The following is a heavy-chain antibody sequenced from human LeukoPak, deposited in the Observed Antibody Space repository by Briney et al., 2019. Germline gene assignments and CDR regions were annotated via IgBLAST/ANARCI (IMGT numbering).Heavy chain of an antibody. CDR2: ISYDGSNK. CDR1: GFTFSSYG. J-gene: IGHJ4*02. D-gene: IGHD6-19*01. CDR3: ARDPEEYSGWSHNPQYYFDY. Sequence: GSLRLSCAASGFTFSSYGMHWVRQAPGKGLEWVAVISYDGSNKYYAGSVKGRFTISRDNSKNTLYLQMNSLRAEDTAVYYCARDPEEYSGWSHNPQYYFDYWGQGTLVTVSS. V-gene: IGHV3-30*03.